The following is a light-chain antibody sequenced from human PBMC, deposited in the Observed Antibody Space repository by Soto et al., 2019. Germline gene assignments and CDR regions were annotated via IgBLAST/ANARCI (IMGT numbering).Light chain of an antibody. J-gene: IGKJ2*01. CDR2: AAS. CDR1: QDVSRY. Sequence: DIQMTQSPSTVSESVGDRVTITCRASQDVSRYLGWYQQRPGKAPEILIYAASSLRSGVPSRFSGSGSGTDFTLTISSLQPEDFATYYCQQANSFPPTFGQGTKLEIK. CDR3: QQANSFPPT. V-gene: IGKV1-12*01.